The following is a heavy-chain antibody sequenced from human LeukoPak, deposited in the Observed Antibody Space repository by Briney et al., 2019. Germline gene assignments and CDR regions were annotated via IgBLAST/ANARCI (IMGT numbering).Heavy chain of an antibody. J-gene: IGHJ4*02. CDR3: ARDWGSRGSPGYFDY. D-gene: IGHD2-15*01. V-gene: IGHV4-61*02. CDR1: GGSISSGSYY. Sequence: SETLSLTCTVSGGSISSGSYYWSWIRQPAGKGLEWIGRIYTSGSTNYNPSLKSRVTISVDTSKNQFSLKLSSVTAADTAVYYCARDWGSRGSPGYFDYWGQGTLVTVSS. CDR2: IYTSGST.